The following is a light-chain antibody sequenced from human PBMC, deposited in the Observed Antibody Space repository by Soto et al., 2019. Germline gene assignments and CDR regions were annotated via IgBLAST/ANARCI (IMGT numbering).Light chain of an antibody. Sequence: DIQMTQSPSTLSASVGDRVTITCRASQSISSWLAWYQQKPGKAPKLLIYKASSLESGVPSRFSGSGSGTESTLTISGLQPDDFATYDCQQYNSYPRTFGQGTKVEIK. V-gene: IGKV1-5*03. CDR1: QSISSW. J-gene: IGKJ1*01. CDR3: QQYNSYPRT. CDR2: KAS.